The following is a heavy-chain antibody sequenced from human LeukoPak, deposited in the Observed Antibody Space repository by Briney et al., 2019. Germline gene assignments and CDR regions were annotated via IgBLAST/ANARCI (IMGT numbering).Heavy chain of an antibody. V-gene: IGHV3-48*01. CDR1: GFTFNSYT. Sequence: GGSLRLSCAASGFTFNSYTMNWVRQAPGQGLEWVSFISSGSDTIYYADSVKGRFTISRDNAKNSLSLQMNSLSAEDTAVYFCARTYDHTGSHYYYYMDVWGKGTTVTVSS. CDR3: ARTYDHTGSHYYYYMDV. CDR2: ISSGSDTI. J-gene: IGHJ6*03. D-gene: IGHD3-22*01.